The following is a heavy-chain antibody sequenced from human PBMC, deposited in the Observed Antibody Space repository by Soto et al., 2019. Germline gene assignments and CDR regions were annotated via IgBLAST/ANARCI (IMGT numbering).Heavy chain of an antibody. D-gene: IGHD3-22*01. CDR3: ARGEYYDSSGYYYAEYFHH. Sequence: PSETLSLTCTVSGGSINSYYWSWIRQPPGKGLEWIGYIYYSGSTNYNPSLKSRVTISLDTSKSHFSLKLTSVTAADTAVYYCARGEYYDSSGYYYAEYFHHWGQGTLVTVS. CDR2: IYYSGST. J-gene: IGHJ1*01. V-gene: IGHV4-59*08. CDR1: GGSINSYY.